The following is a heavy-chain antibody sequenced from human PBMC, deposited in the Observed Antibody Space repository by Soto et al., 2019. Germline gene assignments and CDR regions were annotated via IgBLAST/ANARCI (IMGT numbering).Heavy chain of an antibody. J-gene: IGHJ4*02. CDR2: ISAYNGNT. D-gene: IGHD2-15*01. CDR3: ARDYCSGGSCYLYYFDY. Sequence: GASVKVSCKASGYTFTSYGISWVRQAPGQGLEWMGWISAYNGNTNYAQKLQGRVTMTTDTSTSTAYMELRSLRSDDTAVYYCARDYCSGGSCYLYYFDYWGQGTLVTVSS. CDR1: GYTFTSYG. V-gene: IGHV1-18*01.